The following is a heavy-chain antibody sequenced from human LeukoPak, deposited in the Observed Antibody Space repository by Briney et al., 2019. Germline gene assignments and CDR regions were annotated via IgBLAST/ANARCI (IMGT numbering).Heavy chain of an antibody. CDR3: AKRDYYGSGSYDAFDI. J-gene: IGHJ3*02. CDR1: GFTFSSYG. Sequence: PGGSLRLSCAASGFTFSSYGMHWVRQAPGKGLEWVAFIRYDGSNKYYADSVKGRFTISRDNSKNTLYLQMNSLRAEDTAVYYCAKRDYYGSGSYDAFDIWGQGTMVTVSS. D-gene: IGHD3-10*01. V-gene: IGHV3-30*02. CDR2: IRYDGSNK.